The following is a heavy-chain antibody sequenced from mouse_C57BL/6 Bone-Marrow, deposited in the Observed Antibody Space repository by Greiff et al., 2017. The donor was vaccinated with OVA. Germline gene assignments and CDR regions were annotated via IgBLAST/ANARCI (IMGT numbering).Heavy chain of an antibody. J-gene: IGHJ1*03. D-gene: IGHD1-1*01. Sequence: EVQVVESGGGLVQPGGSLKLSCAASGFTFSDYGMAWVRQAPRKGPEWVAFISNLAYSIYYADTVTGRFTISRENAKNTLYLEMSSLRSEDTAMYYCARTYYYGSSYWYFDVWGTGTTVTVSS. CDR1: GFTFSDYG. CDR3: ARTYYYGSSYWYFDV. CDR2: ISNLAYSI. V-gene: IGHV5-15*01.